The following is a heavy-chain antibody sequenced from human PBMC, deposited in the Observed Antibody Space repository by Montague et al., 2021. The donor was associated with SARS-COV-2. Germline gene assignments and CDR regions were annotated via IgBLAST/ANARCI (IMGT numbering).Heavy chain of an antibody. CDR1: GDSASSENYF. D-gene: IGHD3-10*01. J-gene: IGHJ5*01. CDR3: ERASYRSGTQNGLGGNWFDS. CDR2: IFYTRND. V-gene: IGHV4-39*02. Sequence: SETLSLTCAVSGDSASSENYFWDRHPQTPVKGLERIGSIFYTRNDEYNVYLRSSVTMSVYTSHNHFTLRLDTATAADTAEYFCERASYRSGTQNGLGGNWFDSWGQGTLVTVSS.